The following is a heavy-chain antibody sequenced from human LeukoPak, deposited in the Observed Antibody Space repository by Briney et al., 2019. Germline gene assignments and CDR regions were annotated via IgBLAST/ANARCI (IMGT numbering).Heavy chain of an antibody. CDR3: ARAQSSYDFWSGLYYYGMDV. CDR1: GGTFSSYA. Sequence: SVKVSCKASGGTFSSYAISWVRQAPGQGLEWMGGIIPIFGTANYAQRFQGRVTITADESTSTAYMELSSLRSEDTAVYYCARAQSSYDFWSGLYYYGMDVWGQGTTVTVSS. D-gene: IGHD3-3*01. V-gene: IGHV1-69*13. CDR2: IIPIFGTA. J-gene: IGHJ6*02.